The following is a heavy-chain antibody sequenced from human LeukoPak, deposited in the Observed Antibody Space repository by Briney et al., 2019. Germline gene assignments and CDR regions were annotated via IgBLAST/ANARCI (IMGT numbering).Heavy chain of an antibody. CDR2: IKQDGSEK. J-gene: IGHJ4*02. Sequence: GGSLRLSCAASGFTFSSYWMSWVRQAPGKGLEWVANIKQDGSEKYYVDSVKGRFTISRDNAKNSLYLQMNSLRAEDTAVYYCARDQYYYDSSGSGYWGQGTLVTVSS. CDR3: ARDQYYYDSSGSGY. D-gene: IGHD3-22*01. CDR1: GFTFSSYW. V-gene: IGHV3-7*01.